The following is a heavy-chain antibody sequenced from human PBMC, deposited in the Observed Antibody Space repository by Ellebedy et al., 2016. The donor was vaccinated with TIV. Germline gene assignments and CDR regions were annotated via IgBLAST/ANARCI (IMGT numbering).Heavy chain of an antibody. CDR3: AGDGFYTGDDAFAF. V-gene: IGHV1-69*04. D-gene: IGHD3-22*01. CDR1: GYTLTELS. Sequence: ASVKVSCKVSGYTLTELSMHWVRQAPGQGLEWMGRIAPILEISNYAQTFQGRVTFTADKSTTTAYMELTNLRSDDTAIYYCAGDGFYTGDDAFAFWGQGTLVTVSS. CDR2: IAPILEIS. J-gene: IGHJ3*01.